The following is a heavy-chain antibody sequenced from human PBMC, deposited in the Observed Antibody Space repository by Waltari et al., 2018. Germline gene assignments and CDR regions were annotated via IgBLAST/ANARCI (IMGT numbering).Heavy chain of an antibody. CDR2: IYTSGST. Sequence: QVQLQESGPGLVKPSQTLSLTCTVSGGSISSGSYYWSWIRQPAGKGLEWIGRIYTSGSTNYNPSLKSRVTISVDTSKNQFSLKLSSVTAADTAVYYCARASRQQLPYGYWGQGTLVTVSS. D-gene: IGHD6-13*01. V-gene: IGHV4-61*02. CDR1: GGSISSGSYY. J-gene: IGHJ4*02. CDR3: ARASRQQLPYGY.